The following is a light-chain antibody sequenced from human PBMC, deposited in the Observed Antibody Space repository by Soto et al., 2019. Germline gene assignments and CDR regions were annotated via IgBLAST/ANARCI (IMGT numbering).Light chain of an antibody. Sequence: HSVLTQPPSASGTPGQRVTISCSGSNSNIGDNTVNWFQQLPGTAPKLLISTNNQRPSGVPDRFSGSKSGTSASLAISGLQSEDEADYYCASWDDSLNGVVFGGGTKVTVL. CDR1: NSNIGDNT. J-gene: IGLJ2*01. V-gene: IGLV1-44*01. CDR3: ASWDDSLNGVV. CDR2: TNN.